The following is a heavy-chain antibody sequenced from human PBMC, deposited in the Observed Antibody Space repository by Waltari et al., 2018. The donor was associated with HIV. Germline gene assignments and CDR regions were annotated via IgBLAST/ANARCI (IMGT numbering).Heavy chain of an antibody. CDR1: GFAFSSYS. CDR3: AKEVVALTHYYDYCLGV. D-gene: IGHD2-15*01. CDR2: ISSTSNTI. Sequence: VQLVESGGGLVQPGGSLRVSCAAPGFAFSSYSINWVRQAPGKGLGGVSYISSTSNTIYYAGSVESGFTVCRDNAKNSLSLQMNSLSAEDTAVYFCAKEVVALTHYYDYCLGVWGQGTTVTVSS. J-gene: IGHJ6*02. V-gene: IGHV3-48*04.